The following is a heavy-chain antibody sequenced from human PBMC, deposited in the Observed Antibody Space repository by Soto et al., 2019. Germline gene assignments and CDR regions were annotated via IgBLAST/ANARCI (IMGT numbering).Heavy chain of an antibody. Sequence: PSETLSLTCTVSGGSISSYYWSWIRQPAGKGLEWIGRIYTSGSTNYNPSLKSRVTMSVDTSKNQFSLKLSSVTAADTAVYYCARDDSPRGAVVTAAINYYGMDVSGQRTTVTVSS. V-gene: IGHV4-4*07. D-gene: IGHD2-2*02. CDR3: ARDDSPRGAVVTAAINYYGMDV. J-gene: IGHJ6*02. CDR1: GGSISSYY. CDR2: IYTSGST.